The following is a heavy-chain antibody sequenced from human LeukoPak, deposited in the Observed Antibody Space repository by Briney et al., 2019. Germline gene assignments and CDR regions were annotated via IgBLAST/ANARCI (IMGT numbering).Heavy chain of an antibody. J-gene: IGHJ4*02. D-gene: IGHD1-26*01. V-gene: IGHV3-74*03. Sequence: GGSLRLSCAASGFTFRNYWMHWVRQTLGKGLVWVSRINTDGTTTYADSVKGRFTISRDNAKNTPYPQMDSLRADDTAVYYCARGAGIVGSTTPFDYWGQGALVTVSS. CDR1: GFTFRNYW. CDR2: INTDGTT. CDR3: ARGAGIVGSTTPFDY.